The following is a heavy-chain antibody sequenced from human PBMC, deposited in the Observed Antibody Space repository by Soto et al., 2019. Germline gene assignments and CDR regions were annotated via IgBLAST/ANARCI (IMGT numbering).Heavy chain of an antibody. V-gene: IGHV4-59*08. CDR3: ARHFGRDTAMANFGY. J-gene: IGHJ4*02. CDR1: GRSISSYY. Sequence: SETLSLTCTVFGRSISSYYWSWIRQPPGKGLEWIGYIYYSGSTNYNPSLKSRVTISVDTSKNQFSLKLSSVTAADTAVYYCARHFGRDTAMANFGYWGQGTLVTVS. D-gene: IGHD5-18*01. CDR2: IYYSGST.